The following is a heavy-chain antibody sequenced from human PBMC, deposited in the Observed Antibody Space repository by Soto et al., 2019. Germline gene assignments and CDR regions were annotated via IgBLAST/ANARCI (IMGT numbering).Heavy chain of an antibody. V-gene: IGHV5-51*01. Sequence: RESLKISCKGSGYSFTSYWIGWVRQMPGKGLEWMGIIYPGDSDTRYSPSFQGQVTISADKSISTAYLQWSSLKASDTAMYYCARLTAYCSSTSCDRSYGMDVWGQGTTVTVSS. J-gene: IGHJ6*02. D-gene: IGHD2-2*01. CDR2: IYPGDSDT. CDR3: ARLTAYCSSTSCDRSYGMDV. CDR1: GYSFTSYW.